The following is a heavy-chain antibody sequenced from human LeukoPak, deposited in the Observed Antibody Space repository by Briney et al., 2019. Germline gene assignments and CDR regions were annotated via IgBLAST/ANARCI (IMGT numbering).Heavy chain of an antibody. J-gene: IGHJ5*02. V-gene: IGHV3-21*01. Sequence: GGSLRLSCAASGFTFSSYSMNWVRQAPGKGLEWVSSISSSSGYIYYADSVKGRFTIFRDNAKNSLYLEMDSLTDEDTAVYYCARDLDSSSWWNWFDPWGQGTLVTVSS. CDR2: ISSSSGYI. CDR3: ARDLDSSSWWNWFDP. CDR1: GFTFSSYS. D-gene: IGHD6-13*01.